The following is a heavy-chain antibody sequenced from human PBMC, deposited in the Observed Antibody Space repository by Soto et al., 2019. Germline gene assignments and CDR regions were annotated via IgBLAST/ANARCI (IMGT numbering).Heavy chain of an antibody. CDR1: GYSYDGYW. Sequence: GESLNIPCQGSGYSYDGYWITRVRRKPGKGLEWMGRIDSRDSQTYYSPSFRGHVTISATKSITTVFLQWSSLRASDTAMYYCARQIYDSDPGPNFHYYFDSWGQGTPVTVSS. V-gene: IGHV5-10-1*01. CDR2: IDSRDSQT. CDR3: ARQIYDSDPGPNFHYYFDS. D-gene: IGHD2-21*02. J-gene: IGHJ4*02.